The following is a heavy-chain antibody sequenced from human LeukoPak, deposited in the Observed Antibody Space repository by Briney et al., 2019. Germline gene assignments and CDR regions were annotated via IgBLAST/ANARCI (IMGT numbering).Heavy chain of an antibody. V-gene: IGHV1-2*02. CDR1: GFTFNAYN. CDR3: ARVAMSGIGSDDF. Sequence: ASVKVSCKASGFTFNAYNIHWVRQAPGQGLEWMGWINPKSGGANYAQKFQGRVTMTWDTSISTAYMELSSLKSDDTAVYYCARVAMSGIGSDDFWGQGTLVTASS. D-gene: IGHD1-26*01. CDR2: INPKSGGA. J-gene: IGHJ4*02.